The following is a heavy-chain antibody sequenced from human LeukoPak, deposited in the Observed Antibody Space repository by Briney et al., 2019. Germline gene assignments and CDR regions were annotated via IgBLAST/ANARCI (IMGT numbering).Heavy chain of an antibody. V-gene: IGHV3-23*01. CDR3: AKDGPDNYDRARPPPDY. J-gene: IGHJ4*02. CDR1: GFTFNMYA. CDR2: VSGSGVT. Sequence: GGSLRLSCAASGFTFNMYAISWVRQAPGKGLEWVSAVSGSGVTYYADSVRGRFTISRDNSRNTVYLEMSSLSADDTAVYFCAKDGPDNYDRARPPPDYWGQGTLVTVSS. D-gene: IGHD3-22*01.